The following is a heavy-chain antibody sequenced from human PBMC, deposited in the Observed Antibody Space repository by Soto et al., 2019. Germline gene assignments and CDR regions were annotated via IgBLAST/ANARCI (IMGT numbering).Heavy chain of an antibody. CDR2: IYYSGST. V-gene: IGHV4-61*01. CDR3: ARTLWVPAAMGWFDP. Sequence: QVQLQESGPGLVKPSETLSLTCTVSGGSVSSGSYYWSWIRQPPGKGLEWIGYIYYSGSTNYNPSLKSRVSISVDTSKNLCSLKLSSVTAADTAVYYCARTLWVPAAMGWFDPWGQGTLVTVSS. D-gene: IGHD2-2*01. J-gene: IGHJ5*02. CDR1: GGSVSSGSYY.